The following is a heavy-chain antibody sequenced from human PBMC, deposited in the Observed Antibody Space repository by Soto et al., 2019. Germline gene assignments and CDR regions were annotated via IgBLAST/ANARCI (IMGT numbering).Heavy chain of an antibody. Sequence: QVQLVESGGGVVQPGRSLRLSCAASGFTFSSYGMHWVRQAPGKGLEWVAVISYDGSNKYYADSVKGRFTISRDNSKNTLYLQMNSLGAEDTAVYYCAKEGSYDFWSGYAYYYYGMDVWGQGTTVTVSS. CDR1: GFTFSSYG. CDR3: AKEGSYDFWSGYAYYYYGMDV. CDR2: ISYDGSNK. J-gene: IGHJ6*02. V-gene: IGHV3-30*18. D-gene: IGHD3-3*01.